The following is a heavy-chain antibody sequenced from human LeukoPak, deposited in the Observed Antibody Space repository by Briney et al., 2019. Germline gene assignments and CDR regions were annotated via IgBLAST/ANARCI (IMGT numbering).Heavy chain of an antibody. CDR2: MYDSGST. J-gene: IGHJ6*03. CDR3: ARGIMVRGVIDYYYMDV. V-gene: IGHV4-61*01. CDR1: GGSISSGSYY. D-gene: IGHD3-10*01. Sequence: SETLSLTCTVSGGSISSGSYYWNWIRQPPGKGLEWIARMYDSGSTNYNPSLRSRVTISVDTSKKQFSLELTSVSAADTAVYYCARGIMVRGVIDYYYMDVWGKGTTVTISS.